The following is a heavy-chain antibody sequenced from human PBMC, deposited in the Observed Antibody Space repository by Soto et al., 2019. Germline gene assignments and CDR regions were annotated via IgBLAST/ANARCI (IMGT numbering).Heavy chain of an antibody. V-gene: IGHV4-59*01. Sequence: SETLSLTCTVSGGSISSYYWSWIRQPPGKGLEWIGYIYYSGSTNYNPSLKSRVTISVDTSKNRFSLKLSSVTAADTAVYYCARRYGGNLDYWGQGTLVTDSS. J-gene: IGHJ4*02. CDR1: GGSISSYY. D-gene: IGHD3-16*01. CDR2: IYYSGST. CDR3: ARRYGGNLDY.